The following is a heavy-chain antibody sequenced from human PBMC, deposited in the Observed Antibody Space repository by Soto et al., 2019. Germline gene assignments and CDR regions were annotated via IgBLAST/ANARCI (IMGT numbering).Heavy chain of an antibody. Sequence: SERLSITCAVYGGSFSCYYWSWIRQAPGKGLEWIGEINHSGSTNYNPSLKSRVTISVDTSKNQFSLKLSSVTAADTAVYYCARGGIHFWSGYAPFYFDYWGQGTLVTVSS. CDR3: ARGGIHFWSGYAPFYFDY. V-gene: IGHV4-34*01. CDR2: INHSGST. J-gene: IGHJ4*02. CDR1: GGSFSCYY. D-gene: IGHD3-3*02.